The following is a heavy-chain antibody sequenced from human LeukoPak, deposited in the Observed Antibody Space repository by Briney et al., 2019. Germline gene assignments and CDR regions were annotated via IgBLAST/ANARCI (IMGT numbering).Heavy chain of an antibody. CDR3: ARRHIAAAGTSWFDP. CDR2: ISSSDSTI. D-gene: IGHD6-13*01. J-gene: IGHJ5*02. V-gene: IGHV3-11*01. CDR1: GFTFSDYY. Sequence: GGSLRLSCAASGFTFSDYYMSWIRQAPGKGLEWVSYISSSDSTIYYADSVKGRFTISRDNAKNSLYLQMNSLRAEDTAVYYCARRHIAAAGTSWFDPWGQGTLVTVSS.